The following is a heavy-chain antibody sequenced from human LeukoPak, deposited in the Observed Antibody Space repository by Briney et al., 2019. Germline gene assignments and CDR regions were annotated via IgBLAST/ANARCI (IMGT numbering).Heavy chain of an antibody. J-gene: IGHJ5*02. Sequence: GASVKVSCKASGGTFSSYAISWVRQAPGQGLEWMGGIIPIFGTANYAQKFQGRATITTDGSTSTAYMELSSLRSEDTAVYYCAAESVAGTGGWFDPWGQGTLVTVSS. V-gene: IGHV1-69*05. CDR3: AAESVAGTGGWFDP. D-gene: IGHD6-19*01. CDR2: IIPIFGTA. CDR1: GGTFSSYA.